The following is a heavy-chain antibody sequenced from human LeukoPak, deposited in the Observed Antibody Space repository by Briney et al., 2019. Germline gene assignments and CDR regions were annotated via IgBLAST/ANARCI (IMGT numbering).Heavy chain of an antibody. CDR1: GRSISSYY. Sequence: PSETLSLTCTVSGRSISSYYWSWIRQPPGKGLEWIGYIYYTGSTNKNPSLKSRVTMSVDTPKNQFSLNLKSVTPEDTAVYYCARNLIPEQLVLNFWGQGILVTVSS. V-gene: IGHV4-59*01. CDR2: IYYTGST. J-gene: IGHJ4*02. D-gene: IGHD6-13*01. CDR3: ARNLIPEQLVLNF.